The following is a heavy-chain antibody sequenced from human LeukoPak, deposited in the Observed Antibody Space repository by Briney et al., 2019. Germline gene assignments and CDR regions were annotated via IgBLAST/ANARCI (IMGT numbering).Heavy chain of an antibody. D-gene: IGHD3-10*01. CDR2: INHSGST. J-gene: IGHJ5*02. V-gene: IGHV4-34*01. CDR1: GGSFSGYY. Sequence: SETLSLTCAVYGGSFSGYYWSWIRQPPGKGLEWIGEINHSGSTNYNPSLKSRVTISVDTSKNRFSLNLSSVTAADTAVYYCARVDYYGSGSYYLTPWGQGTLVTVSS. CDR3: ARVDYYGSGSYYLTP.